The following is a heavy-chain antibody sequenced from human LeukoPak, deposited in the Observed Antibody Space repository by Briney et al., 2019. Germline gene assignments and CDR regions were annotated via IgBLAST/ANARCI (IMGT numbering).Heavy chain of an antibody. CDR1: GFPSVTNG. J-gene: IGHJ4*02. CDR2: IRYDGSNK. V-gene: IGHV3-30*02. CDR3: APTRGYFDY. Sequence: GGSLRLSCAASGFPSVTNGINWVGQPQGKGLEWVAFIRYDGSNKYYADSVKGRFTISRDNSKNTLYLQMNSLRAEDTAVYYCAPTRGYFDYWGQGTLVTVSS.